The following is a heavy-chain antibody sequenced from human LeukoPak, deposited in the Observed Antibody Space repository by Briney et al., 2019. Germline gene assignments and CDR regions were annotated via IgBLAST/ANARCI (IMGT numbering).Heavy chain of an antibody. CDR2: ISSSGSTI. J-gene: IGHJ3*02. CDR1: GFSNYT. Sequence: GRSLRLSCAASGFSNYTMHWVRQAPGKGLEWVSYISSSGSTIYYADSVKGRFTISRDNAKNSLYLQMNSLRAEDTAVYYCAREGSNDAFDIWGQGTMVTVSS. CDR3: AREGSNDAFDI. V-gene: IGHV3-48*04.